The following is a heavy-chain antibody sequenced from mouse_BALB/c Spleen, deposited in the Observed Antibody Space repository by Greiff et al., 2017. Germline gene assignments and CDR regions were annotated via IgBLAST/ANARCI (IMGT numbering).Heavy chain of an antibody. CDR1: GYTFTSYY. CDR3: TRDNYDGYYFDY. J-gene: IGHJ2*01. Sequence: QVQLQQSGAELVKPGASVTLSCKASGYTFTSYYMYWVKQRPGQGLEWIGEINPSNGGTNFNEKFKSKATLTVDKSSSTAYMQLSSLTSEDSAVYYCTRDNYDGYYFDYWRQGTTLTVSS. CDR2: INPSNGGT. D-gene: IGHD2-3*01. V-gene: IGHV1S81*02.